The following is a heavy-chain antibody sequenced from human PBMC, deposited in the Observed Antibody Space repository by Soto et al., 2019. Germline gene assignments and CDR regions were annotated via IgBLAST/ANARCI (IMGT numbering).Heavy chain of an antibody. CDR3: ARDSGYGAGNSVNHYIDY. CDR2: IKTDASEK. V-gene: IGHV3-7*01. CDR1: GFNFPWYW. J-gene: IGHJ4*01. Sequence: PGGSLRLSCAASGFNFPWYWMSWVRQAPGKGLEWLATIKTDASEKKYVDPVQGRFSMSRHNAKNSVYLQMDSLRTEDTAVYSGARDSGYGAGNSVNHYIDYWGHGTRVTVSS. D-gene: IGHD3-10*01.